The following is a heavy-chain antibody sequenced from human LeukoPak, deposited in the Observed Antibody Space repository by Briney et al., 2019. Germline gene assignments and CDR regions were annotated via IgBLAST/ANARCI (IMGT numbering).Heavy chain of an antibody. CDR1: GFTFSSYS. Sequence: GGSLRLSCTASGFTFSSYSMNWVRQAPGKGLEWVSSISSGSSYIYYADSVKGRFTISRDNAKNSLYLQMNSLRAEDTAVYYCAREVGGATTKWFDPWGQGTLVTVSS. V-gene: IGHV3-21*01. CDR2: ISSGSSYI. CDR3: AREVGGATTKWFDP. D-gene: IGHD1-26*01. J-gene: IGHJ5*02.